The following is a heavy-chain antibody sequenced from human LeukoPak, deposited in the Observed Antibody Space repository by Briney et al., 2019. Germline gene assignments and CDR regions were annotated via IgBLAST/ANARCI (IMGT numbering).Heavy chain of an antibody. CDR1: GGSFSGYY. J-gene: IGHJ4*02. CDR3: ARLRFGRLASLDY. D-gene: IGHD6-19*01. CDR2: INHSGST. V-gene: IGHV4-34*01. Sequence: SETLSLTCAVYGGSFSGYYWSWIRQPPGKGLEWIGEINHSGSTNYNPSLKSRATISVDTSKNQFSLKLSSVTAADTAVYYCARLRFGRLASLDYWGQGTLVTVSS.